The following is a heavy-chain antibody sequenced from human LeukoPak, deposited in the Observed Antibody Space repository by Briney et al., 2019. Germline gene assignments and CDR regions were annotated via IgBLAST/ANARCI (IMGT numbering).Heavy chain of an antibody. D-gene: IGHD3-16*02. V-gene: IGHV4-30-4*01. J-gene: IGHJ5*02. Sequence: SETLSLTCTVSGGSISSGDYYWSWIRQPPGKGLEWIGYIYYSGSTYYNPSLKSRVTISVDTSKNQFSLKLSSVTAADTAVYYCARDDYVWGSYRPESWFDPWGQGTLVTVSS. CDR2: IYYSGST. CDR1: GGSISSGDYY. CDR3: ARDDYVWGSYRPESWFDP.